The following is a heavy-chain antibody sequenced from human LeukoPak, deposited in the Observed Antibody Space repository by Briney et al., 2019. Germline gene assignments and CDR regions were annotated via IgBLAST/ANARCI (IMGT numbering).Heavy chain of an antibody. CDR1: GGSISSYY. D-gene: IGHD6-19*01. CDR2: IYYSGST. Sequence: SETLSLTCTVSGGSISSYYWSWIRQPPGKGLEWIGYIYYSGSTNYNPSLKSRVTISVDTSKNQFSLKLSSVTAADTAVYYCARVSSGWRSFDYWGQGTLVTVSS. J-gene: IGHJ4*02. V-gene: IGHV4-59*01. CDR3: ARVSSGWRSFDY.